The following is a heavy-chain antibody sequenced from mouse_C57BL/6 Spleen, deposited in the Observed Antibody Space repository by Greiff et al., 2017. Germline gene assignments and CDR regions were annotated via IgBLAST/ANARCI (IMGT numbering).Heavy chain of an antibody. CDR2: IYPRSGNT. V-gene: IGHV1-81*01. Sequence: VQLVESGAELARPGASVKLSCKASGYTFTSYGISWLKQRTGQGLEWIGEIYPRSGNTYYNETFKGKATLTADKSSSTAYMEFRSLTSEDSAVYFGARGGEYYGSKYFDDWGTGTTVTVSS. CDR3: ARGGEYYGSKYFDD. CDR1: GYTFTSYG. J-gene: IGHJ1*03. D-gene: IGHD1-1*01.